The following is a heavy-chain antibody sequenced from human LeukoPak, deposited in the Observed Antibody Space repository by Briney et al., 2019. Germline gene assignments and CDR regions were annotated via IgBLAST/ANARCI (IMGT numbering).Heavy chain of an antibody. CDR1: GLTLSSLW. J-gene: IGHJ3*02. Sequence: TGGSLRLSCAASGLTLSSLWMSWVRQAPGKGLDWVANIIQDGSETYNVDSVKGRFTISRDNAKNSLFLQMNSLRVEDTAVYYCARDWPPGAFDMWGQGTMVTVSS. V-gene: IGHV3-7*01. CDR2: IIQDGSET. CDR3: ARDWPPGAFDM.